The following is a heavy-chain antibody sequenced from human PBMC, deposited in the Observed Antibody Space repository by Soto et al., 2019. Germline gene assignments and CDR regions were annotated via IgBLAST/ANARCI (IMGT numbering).Heavy chain of an antibody. V-gene: IGHV3-49*03. CDR3: TRDDWLAAAYYYFDY. D-gene: IGHD6-13*01. Sequence: GGSLRLSCTASGFTFGDYAMSWFRQAPGKGLEWVGFIRSKAYGGTTEYAASVKGRFTISRDDSKSIAYLQMNSLKTEDTAVYYCTRDDWLAAAYYYFDYWGQGTLVTVSS. J-gene: IGHJ4*02. CDR1: GFTFGDYA. CDR2: IRSKAYGGTT.